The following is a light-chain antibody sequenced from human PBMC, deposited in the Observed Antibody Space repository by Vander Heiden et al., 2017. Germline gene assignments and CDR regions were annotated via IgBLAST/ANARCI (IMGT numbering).Light chain of an antibody. Sequence: QSALTQPAPVSGAPGQSITISCTGTSSDVGGYDYVSWYQLHPGTAPKLMIYDVSTRPSGVSNRFSGSKSGNTASLTVSGLQAEDEADYYCSSYTSSSTPWVFGGGTKLTVL. CDR3: SSYTSSSTPWV. CDR2: DVS. CDR1: SSDVGGYDY. V-gene: IGLV2-14*01. J-gene: IGLJ3*02.